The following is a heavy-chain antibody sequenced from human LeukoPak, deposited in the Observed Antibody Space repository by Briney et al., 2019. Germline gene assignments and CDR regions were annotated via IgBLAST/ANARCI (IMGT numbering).Heavy chain of an antibody. Sequence: ASVKVSCKASGYAFTSYGISWVRQAPGQGLEWMGWISAYNGNTNYAQKLQGRVTMTTDTSTSTAYMELRSLRSDDTAVYYCARDRGSTTVETYLVGPDYWGQGTLVTVSS. D-gene: IGHD4-23*01. J-gene: IGHJ4*02. CDR2: ISAYNGNT. V-gene: IGHV1-18*01. CDR3: ARDRGSTTVETYLVGPDY. CDR1: GYAFTSYG.